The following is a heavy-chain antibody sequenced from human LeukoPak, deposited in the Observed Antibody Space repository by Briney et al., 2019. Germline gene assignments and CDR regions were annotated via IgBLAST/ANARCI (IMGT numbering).Heavy chain of an antibody. CDR3: AKDSHIVVVTANYFDY. CDR2: ISGSGGSA. Sequence: GGSLRLSCAASGFTFSSYAMSWVRQAPGKGLEWVSAISGSGGSAYYADSVKGRFTISRDNSKNTLYLQMNSLRAEDTAVYYCAKDSHIVVVTANYFDYWGQGTLVTVSS. J-gene: IGHJ4*02. D-gene: IGHD2-21*02. V-gene: IGHV3-23*01. CDR1: GFTFSSYA.